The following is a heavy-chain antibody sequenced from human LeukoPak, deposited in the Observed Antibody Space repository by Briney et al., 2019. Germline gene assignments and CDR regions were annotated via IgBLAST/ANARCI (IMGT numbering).Heavy chain of an antibody. CDR1: GGYFSGYY. J-gene: IGHJ6*03. CDR2: INHSGST. CDR3: ARGAKRYTVTTSYYYYYYMDV. Sequence: PSETLSLTCAVYGGYFSGYYWSWIRQPPGKGLEWIGEINHSGSTNYNPSLKSRVTISVDTSKNQFSLKLSSVTAADTAVYYCARGAKRYTVTTSYYYYYYMDVWGKGTTVTVSS. D-gene: IGHD4-17*01. V-gene: IGHV4-34*01.